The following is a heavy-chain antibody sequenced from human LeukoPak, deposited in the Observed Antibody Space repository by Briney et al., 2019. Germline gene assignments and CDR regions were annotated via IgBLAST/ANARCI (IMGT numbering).Heavy chain of an antibody. J-gene: IGHJ6*02. CDR3: ARTRPYGDYVSYYYYGMDV. V-gene: IGHV3-74*01. CDR1: GFTFSSYL. D-gene: IGHD4-17*01. Sequence: GGSLRLSCAASGFTFSSYLMHWVRPAPGEGLVWVSGINSDGSSTRYADSVKGRFTISRDNSKNTLYLQMNSLRPEDTAVYYCARTRPYGDYVSYYYYGMDVWGQGTTVTVSS. CDR2: INSDGSST.